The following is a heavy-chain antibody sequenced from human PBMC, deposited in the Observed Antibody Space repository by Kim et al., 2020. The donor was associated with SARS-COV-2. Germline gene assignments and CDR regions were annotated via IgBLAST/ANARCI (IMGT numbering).Heavy chain of an antibody. D-gene: IGHD3-10*01. CDR3: ARGGPMVRGVSY. J-gene: IGHJ4*02. V-gene: IGHV3-74*01. Sequence: SQPDSVKGRFTNSRDNAKNTLYLQMNSLRAEDTAVYYCARGGPMVRGVSYWGQGTLVTVSS.